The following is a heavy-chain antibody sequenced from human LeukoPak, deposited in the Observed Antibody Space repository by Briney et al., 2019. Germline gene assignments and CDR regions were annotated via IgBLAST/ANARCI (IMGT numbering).Heavy chain of an antibody. CDR3: ARRAGSGTTAFDI. CDR2: LNSDGIST. J-gene: IGHJ3*02. D-gene: IGHD1-1*01. Sequence: GGSLRLFCAASGFTVSNYAMHWVRQAPGKGLEYVSALNSDGISTYYADSVRGRFTISRDNSKNTLFLQMGSLRPEDMAVYYCARRAGSGTTAFDIWGPGTMVTVSS. CDR1: GFTVSNYA. V-gene: IGHV3-64*02.